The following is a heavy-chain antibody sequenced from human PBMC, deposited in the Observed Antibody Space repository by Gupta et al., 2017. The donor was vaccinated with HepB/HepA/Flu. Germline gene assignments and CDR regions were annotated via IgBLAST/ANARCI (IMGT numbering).Heavy chain of an antibody. Sequence: VQLQQSGPGLVKPSQTLSLTCAISRDSVPRPSAAWHWIRQSPSRGLEWLGRTYYRSKWYNDYAVSVKSRITISADTSKNQFSLQVNSVTPEDAAVYFCAREGTGLSDWGQGTLVTVSS. D-gene: IGHD3-10*01. CDR2: TYYRSKWYN. CDR1: RDSVPRPSAA. J-gene: IGHJ4*02. CDR3: AREGTGLSD. V-gene: IGHV6-1*01.